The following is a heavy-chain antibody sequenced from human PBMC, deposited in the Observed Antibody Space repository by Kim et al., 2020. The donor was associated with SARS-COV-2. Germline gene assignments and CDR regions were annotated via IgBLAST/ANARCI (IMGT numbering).Heavy chain of an antibody. V-gene: IGHV4-31*03. CDR2: IYYSGST. CDR3: ARVGFPPWFGEPAVYYLDF. Sequence: SETLSLTCTVSGGSISSGGYYWSWIRQHPGKGLEWIGYIYYSGSTYYNPSLKSRVTISVDTSKNQFSLKLSSVTAADTAVYYCARVGFPPWFGEPAVYYLDFWGQGTLVTVSS. CDR1: GGSISSGGYY. J-gene: IGHJ4*02. D-gene: IGHD3-10*01.